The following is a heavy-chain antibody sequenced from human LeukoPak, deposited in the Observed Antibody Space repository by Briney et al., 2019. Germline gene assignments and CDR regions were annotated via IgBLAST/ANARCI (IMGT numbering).Heavy chain of an antibody. CDR2: ISHSGNT. Sequence: SQTLSLTCTVSGASISSGGYYWSWIRQPPGKGLEWIGYISHSGNTYYNPSLKSRVTISVDRSKNQFSLKLSSVTAADTAVYYCARDHMVRQPLWGQGTLVTVSS. J-gene: IGHJ4*02. D-gene: IGHD3-10*01. V-gene: IGHV4-30-2*01. CDR1: GASISSGGYY. CDR3: ARDHMVRQPL.